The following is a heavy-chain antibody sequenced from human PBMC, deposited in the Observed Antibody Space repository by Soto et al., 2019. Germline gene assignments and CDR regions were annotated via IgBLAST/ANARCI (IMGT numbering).Heavy chain of an antibody. Sequence: QVTLKESGPTLVKPTQTLTLTCTFSGFSLRSPGMNVGWIRQPPGKALEWLAVIYWDDDKRYSPSLKSRLIITKDTSKNQVVLTMTDMDPSDTGTYYCAQGEGSSCLCDNWGQGTLVIVSS. D-gene: IGHD6-13*01. J-gene: IGHJ4*02. CDR2: IYWDDDK. V-gene: IGHV2-5*02. CDR3: AQGEGSSCLCDN. CDR1: GFSLRSPGMN.